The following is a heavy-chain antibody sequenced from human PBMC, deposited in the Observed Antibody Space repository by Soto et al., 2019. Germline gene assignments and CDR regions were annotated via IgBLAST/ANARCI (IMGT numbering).Heavy chain of an antibody. CDR1: GFTFSSYA. J-gene: IGHJ5*02. CDR3: ARAGEGGGGDNWFDP. V-gene: IGHV3-30-3*01. D-gene: IGHD2-21*01. CDR2: ISYDGSNK. Sequence: QVQLVESGGGVVQPGRSLRLSCAASGFTFSSYAMHWVRQAPGKGLEWVAVISYDGSNKYYADSVKGRFTISRDNSKNTLYLQMNSLRAEDTAVYYCARAGEGGGGDNWFDPWGQGTLVTVSS.